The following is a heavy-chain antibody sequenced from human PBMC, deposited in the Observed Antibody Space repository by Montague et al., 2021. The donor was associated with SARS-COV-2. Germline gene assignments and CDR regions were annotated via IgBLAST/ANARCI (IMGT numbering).Heavy chain of an antibody. CDR2: INHGGST. V-gene: IGHV4-34*01. J-gene: IGHJ6*01. Sequence: SETLSLTCAVHGTSFSGYYWNWIRQPPGKGLEWIGEINHGGSTKYSPSLKSRLTISADTSKNQFSLKLTSVAAADTAVYYCARLRDGVVPSPILGGGPYYSYYGMDVWGRGTTVTVSS. D-gene: IGHD2-15*01. CDR3: ARLRDGVVPSPILGGGPYYSYYGMDV. CDR1: GTSFSGYY.